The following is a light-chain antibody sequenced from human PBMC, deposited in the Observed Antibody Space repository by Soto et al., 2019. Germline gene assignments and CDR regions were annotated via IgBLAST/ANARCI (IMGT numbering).Light chain of an antibody. V-gene: IGLV2-11*01. J-gene: IGLJ2*01. Sequence: QSVLTQPRSVSGSPGQSVTISCTGSSSDIGAYNYVSWYQQHPGKAPKLIIYDVTKRPSGVTDRFSGATAGNTASLNISGRQADDDADYYCCSYEGSYIFVFGGGTKVTVL. CDR3: CSYEGSYIFV. CDR1: SSDIGAYNY. CDR2: DVT.